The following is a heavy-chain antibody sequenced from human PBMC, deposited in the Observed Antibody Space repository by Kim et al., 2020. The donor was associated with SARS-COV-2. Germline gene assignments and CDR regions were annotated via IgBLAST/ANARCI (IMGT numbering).Heavy chain of an antibody. J-gene: IGHJ4*02. CDR2: T. Sequence: TNYNPPLKSRVTISVDKSKNHFSLNLNSVTAADTAVYYCSGSTGWYRLDYWGQGTLGTVSS. D-gene: IGHD6-19*01. CDR3: SGSTGWYRLDY. V-gene: IGHV4-4*02.